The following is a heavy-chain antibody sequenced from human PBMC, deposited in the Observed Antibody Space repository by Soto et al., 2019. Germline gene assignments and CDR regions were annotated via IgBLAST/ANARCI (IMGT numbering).Heavy chain of an antibody. CDR2: IVVGSGNT. Sequence: SVKVSCKASGFTFTSSAVQWVRQARGQRLEWIGWIVVGSGNTNYAQKFQERVTITRDMSTSTAYMELSSLRSEDTAVYYCAADLTGYYYDSSGPPDWGQGTLVTVSS. CDR1: GFTFTSSA. V-gene: IGHV1-58*01. J-gene: IGHJ4*02. D-gene: IGHD3-22*01. CDR3: AADLTGYYYDSSGPPD.